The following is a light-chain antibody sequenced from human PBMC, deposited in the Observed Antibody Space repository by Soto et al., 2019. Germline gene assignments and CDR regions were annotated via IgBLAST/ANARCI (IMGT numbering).Light chain of an antibody. V-gene: IGKV1-33*01. Sequence: DIQMTQSPSSLSASVGDRVTITCQASQDISNYLNWYQQKPGKAPKLLIYDASNLETGVPSRFSGSGSGTDFTFTISSLQPEDIATYYCQQYDTLPLTFRGGTKVEIK. CDR1: QDISNY. J-gene: IGKJ4*01. CDR2: DAS. CDR3: QQYDTLPLT.